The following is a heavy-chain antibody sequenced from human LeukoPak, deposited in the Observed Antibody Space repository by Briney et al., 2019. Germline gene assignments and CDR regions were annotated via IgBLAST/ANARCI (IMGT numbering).Heavy chain of an antibody. CDR1: GFTFSSYA. V-gene: IGHV3-23*01. D-gene: IGHD3-10*01. CDR2: ISGSGGST. Sequence: GGSLRLSCAASGFTFSSYAMSWVRQAPGKGLEWVSAISGSGGSTYYADSVKGRFTISRDNSKNTLYLQMNSLRAEDTAVYYCAKVPVLLWFGEYFDYWGQGTLVTVSS. J-gene: IGHJ4*02. CDR3: AKVPVLLWFGEYFDY.